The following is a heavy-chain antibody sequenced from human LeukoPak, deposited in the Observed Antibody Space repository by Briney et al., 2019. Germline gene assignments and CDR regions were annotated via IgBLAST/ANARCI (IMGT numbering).Heavy chain of an antibody. D-gene: IGHD3-10*01. Sequence: ASVKVSCKASEYTFTGYYMHCVRQDPGQGLEWMGWINPNSGGTNYAQKFQGRVTMTRDTSISTAYMELSRLRSDDTAVYYCAREGIYYHYYMDVWGKGTTVTISS. CDR3: AREGIYYHYYMDV. CDR1: EYTFTGYY. V-gene: IGHV1-2*02. CDR2: INPNSGGT. J-gene: IGHJ6*03.